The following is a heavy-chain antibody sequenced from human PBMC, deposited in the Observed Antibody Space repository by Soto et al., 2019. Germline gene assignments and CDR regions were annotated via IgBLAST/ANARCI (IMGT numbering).Heavy chain of an antibody. Sequence: EVQLVESGGGLVKPGESLRLSCAASGFTFNSYSMNWVRQAPGKGLEWISSISSSSSYIYYPDSVKGRFTISRDNAKNSVYLQMNSLRAEDTAVYYCARDGTLRGAMETSLTWFDAWGQGTLVTVSS. J-gene: IGHJ5*02. CDR3: ARDGTLRGAMETSLTWFDA. V-gene: IGHV3-21*01. CDR2: ISSSSSYI. CDR1: GFTFNSYS. D-gene: IGHD3-10*01.